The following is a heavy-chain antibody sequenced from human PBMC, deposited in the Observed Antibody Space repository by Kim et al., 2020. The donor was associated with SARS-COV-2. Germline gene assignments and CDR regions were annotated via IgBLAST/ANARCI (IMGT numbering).Heavy chain of an antibody. J-gene: IGHJ4*02. V-gene: IGHV1-8*01. D-gene: IGHD4-17*01. CDR3: ARSDDYGEYTLDY. Sequence: YAQKFQGRVTMTRNTSISTAYMELSSLRSEDTAVYYCARSDDYGEYTLDYWGQGTLVTVSS.